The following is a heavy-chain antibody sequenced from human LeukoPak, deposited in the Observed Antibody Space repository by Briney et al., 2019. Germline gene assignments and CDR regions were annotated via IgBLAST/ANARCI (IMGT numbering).Heavy chain of an antibody. CDR3: ARRIVTPTTKWFDA. Sequence: ASVKVSCKASGGTFSSYAISWVRQAPGQGLEWMGGIIPIFGTANYAQKFQGRVTITADKSTSTAYMELSRLRSDDTAVYYCARRIVTPTTKWFDAWGQGTLVTVSS. J-gene: IGHJ5*02. V-gene: IGHV1-69*06. CDR2: IIPIFGTA. D-gene: IGHD1-26*01. CDR1: GGTFSSYA.